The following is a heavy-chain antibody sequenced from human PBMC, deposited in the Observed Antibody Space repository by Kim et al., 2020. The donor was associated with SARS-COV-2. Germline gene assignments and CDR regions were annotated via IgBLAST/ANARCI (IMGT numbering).Heavy chain of an antibody. D-gene: IGHD3-10*01. Sequence: PSLKSRVTISVDTSKNQFSLKLSSVTAADTAVYYCARDGSGSYIHYGMDVWGQGTTVTVSS. V-gene: IGHV4-59*01. CDR3: ARDGSGSYIHYGMDV. J-gene: IGHJ6*02.